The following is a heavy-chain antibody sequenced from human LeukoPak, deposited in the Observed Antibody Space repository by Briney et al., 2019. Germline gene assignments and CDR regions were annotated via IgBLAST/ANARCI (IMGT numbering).Heavy chain of an antibody. J-gene: IGHJ6*03. V-gene: IGHV3-48*01. CDR3: ARDLYYDFWSGYSSDYYYYMDV. CDR1: GFTFSSYS. CDR2: ISSSSSTI. Sequence: PGGSLRLSCAASGFTFSSYSMNWVRQAPGKGLEWVSYISSSSSTIYYADSVKGRFTISRDNAKNSLYLQMNSLRAEDTAVYYCARDLYYDFWSGYSSDYYYYMDVWGKGTTATISS. D-gene: IGHD3-3*01.